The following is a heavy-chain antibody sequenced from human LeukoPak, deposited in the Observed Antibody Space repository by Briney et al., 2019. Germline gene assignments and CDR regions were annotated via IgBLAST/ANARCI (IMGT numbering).Heavy chain of an antibody. J-gene: IGHJ4*02. CDR1: GGSISGFY. V-gene: IGHV4-59*08. Sequence: SETLSLTCIVSGGSISGFYWSWIRQPPREGLEWIGHIYYNGNTNYTPSLKSRVTISVDTSKNQFSLMVTSVTAADTAVYYCARHGQQWLVEGPFGYWGQGTLVSVSS. D-gene: IGHD6-19*01. CDR2: IYYNGNT. CDR3: ARHGQQWLVEGPFGY.